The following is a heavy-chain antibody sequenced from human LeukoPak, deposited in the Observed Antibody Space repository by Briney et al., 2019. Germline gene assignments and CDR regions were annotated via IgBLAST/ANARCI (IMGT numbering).Heavy chain of an antibody. CDR3: ARDVSSAILEWHYFDY. CDR1: GGSISSSNW. CDR2: IYHSGST. Sequence: PSETLSLTCAVSGGSISSSNWWSWVRQPPGKGLEWIGEIYHSGSTNYNPSLKSRVTISVDKSKNQFSLKLSSVTAADTAVYYCARDVSSAILEWHYFDYWGQGTLVTVSS. D-gene: IGHD3-3*01. V-gene: IGHV4-4*02. J-gene: IGHJ4*02.